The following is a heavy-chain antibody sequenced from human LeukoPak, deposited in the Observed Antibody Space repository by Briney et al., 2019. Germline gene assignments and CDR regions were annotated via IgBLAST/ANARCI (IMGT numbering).Heavy chain of an antibody. CDR2: IGTAGDT. CDR1: GFTFRTYA. CDR3: ARAVYAYGMDV. Sequence: GGSLRLSCAASGFTFRTYAMTWVRQAPGKGLEWVSAIGTAGDTYYPGSVKGRFTISRENAKNSLYLQMNSLRAGDTAVYYCARAVYAYGMDVWGQGTTVTVSS. V-gene: IGHV3-13*01. D-gene: IGHD2-8*01. J-gene: IGHJ6*02.